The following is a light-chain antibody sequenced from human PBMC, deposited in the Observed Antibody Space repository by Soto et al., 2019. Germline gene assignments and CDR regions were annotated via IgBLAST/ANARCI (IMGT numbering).Light chain of an antibody. CDR1: SSDVGTFAL. CDR3: SSFTRGSTLVV. CDR2: EVS. V-gene: IGLV2-23*02. Sequence: QSALTQPASVSGSPGQSITISCTGTSSDVGTFALVSWFHQYPGRAPKPIIFEVSRRPLGVSNRFSGSKSGNTASLTISGLKAEDEGHYYCSSFTRGSTLVVFGGGTQLTVL. J-gene: IGLJ2*01.